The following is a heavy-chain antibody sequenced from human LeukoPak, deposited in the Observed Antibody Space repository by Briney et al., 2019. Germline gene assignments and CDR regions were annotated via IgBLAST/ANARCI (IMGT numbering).Heavy chain of an antibody. CDR3: ARGSYGDYDY. CDR2: IYYSGST. J-gene: IGHJ4*02. V-gene: IGHV4-59*01. Sequence: SETLSLTCTVSGGSISSYYWSWIRQPPGKGLEWIGYIYYSGSTNYNPSLKSRVTISVDTSKNQSSLKLSSVTAADTAVYYCARGSYGDYDYWGQGTLVTVSS. CDR1: GGSISSYY. D-gene: IGHD4-17*01.